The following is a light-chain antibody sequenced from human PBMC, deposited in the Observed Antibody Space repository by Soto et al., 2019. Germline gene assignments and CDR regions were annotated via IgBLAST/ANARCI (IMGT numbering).Light chain of an antibody. CDR2: AAS. V-gene: IGKV1-6*01. Sequence: QITQSPCSLSASVGEKIIITCRASRDVGSDVSWYHQKPGQAPKLLIYAASNLYTGDPSRFSGSRSGTEFTLTISSLQPEDFASYYCLQDYGDSWTIGQGTKVDIK. CDR1: RDVGSD. J-gene: IGKJ1*01. CDR3: LQDYGDSWT.